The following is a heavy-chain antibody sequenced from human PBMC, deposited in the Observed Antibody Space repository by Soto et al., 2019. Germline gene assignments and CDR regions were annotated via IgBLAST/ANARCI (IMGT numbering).Heavy chain of an antibody. V-gene: IGHV1-2*02. CDR2: INPDSGAT. CDR3: ARGGYGTGGFPFPYFDY. CDR1: GYSFTGYY. J-gene: IGHJ4*02. Sequence: HEHLVQSGAEVKRPGASLKVSCKASGYSFTGYYIHWVRQAPGQGLEWMGWINPDSGATNYAQNFQGMVTLTSDPSISTASMDLTSLTSDDTAVYYCARGGYGTGGFPFPYFDYWGQGTLVIVSS. D-gene: IGHD2-8*02.